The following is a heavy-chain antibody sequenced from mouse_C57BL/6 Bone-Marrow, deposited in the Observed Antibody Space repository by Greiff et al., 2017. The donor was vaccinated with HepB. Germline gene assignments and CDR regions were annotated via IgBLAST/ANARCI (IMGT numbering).Heavy chain of an antibody. V-gene: IGHV10-1*01. CDR3: VRRHGSSSWFAY. J-gene: IGHJ3*01. D-gene: IGHD1-1*01. Sequence: EVQLVESGGGLVQPKGSLKLSCAASGFSFNTYAMNWVRQAPGKGLEWVARIRSKSNNYATYYADSVKDRFTITRDNSESMHYLQMNNLKTEDTAMYYCVRRHGSSSWFAYWGQGTLVTVSA. CDR2: IRSKSNNYAT. CDR1: GFSFNTYA.